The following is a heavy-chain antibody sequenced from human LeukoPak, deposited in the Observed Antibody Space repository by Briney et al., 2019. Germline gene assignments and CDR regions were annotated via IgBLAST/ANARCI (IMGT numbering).Heavy chain of an antibody. V-gene: IGHV4-34*01. J-gene: IGHJ4*02. CDR1: GGSFSGYY. Sequence: PSETLSLTCAVYGGSFSGYYWSWIRQPPGKGLEWIGEINHSGSTNYNPSLKSRVTISVDTSKNQFSLKLSSVTAADTAVYYCARGRRYCSSTSCSAPFDYWGQGTLVTVSS. D-gene: IGHD2-2*01. CDR2: INHSGST. CDR3: ARGRRYCSSTSCSAPFDY.